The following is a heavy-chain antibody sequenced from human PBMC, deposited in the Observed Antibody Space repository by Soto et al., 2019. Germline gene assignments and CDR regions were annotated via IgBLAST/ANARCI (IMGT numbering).Heavy chain of an antibody. CDR2: ISSSSYI. D-gene: IGHD1-26*01. CDR1: GFTFSSYS. Sequence: GGSLRLSCAASGFTFSSYSMNWVRQAPGKGLEWVSSISSSSYIYYADSVKGRFTISRDNAKNSLYLQMNSLRAEDTAVYYCARGSNSGSYFDYWGQGTLVTVSS. CDR3: ARGSNSGSYFDY. V-gene: IGHV3-21*01. J-gene: IGHJ4*02.